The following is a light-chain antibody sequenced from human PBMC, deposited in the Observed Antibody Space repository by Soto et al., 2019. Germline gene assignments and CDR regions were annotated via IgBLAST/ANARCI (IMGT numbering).Light chain of an antibody. J-gene: IGKJ2*01. Sequence: QLTQSPSLLSASVGDRVTITCRASPSIGSYLNWYQHKPGEAPKLLLFAADTLKSGVPSRFSGSGLNKEFTLTVSSLQPEDFATYYCQQNYDVPYTFGQGTRVEIK. CDR1: PSIGSY. CDR3: QQNYDVPYT. CDR2: AAD. V-gene: IGKV1-39*01.